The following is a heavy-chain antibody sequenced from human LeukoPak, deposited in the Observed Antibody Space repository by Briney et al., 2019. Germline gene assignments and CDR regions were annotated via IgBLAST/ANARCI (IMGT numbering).Heavy chain of an antibody. D-gene: IGHD6-13*01. CDR2: INHSGST. Sequence: SETLSLTCAVYGGSFSDYSWSWIRQPPGKGLEWLGEINHSGSTNYNPSLKERVIISVDTSKNQFCLKLSSVTAADTAVYYCARRAAAYFDYWGEGTLVTVSS. CDR1: GGSFSDYS. J-gene: IGHJ4*02. CDR3: ARRAAAYFDY. V-gene: IGHV4-34*01.